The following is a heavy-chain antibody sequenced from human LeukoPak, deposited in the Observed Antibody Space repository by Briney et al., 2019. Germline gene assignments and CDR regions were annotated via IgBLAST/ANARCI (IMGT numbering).Heavy chain of an antibody. CDR2: IYTSGST. CDR3: ARWSGSHRGLDY. V-gene: IGHV4-4*09. CDR1: GGSISSYY. J-gene: IGHJ4*02. D-gene: IGHD1-26*01. Sequence: SETLSLTCTVSGGSISSYYWSWIRQPPGKGLEWIGYIYTSGSTNYNPSLESRVTISVDTSKNQFSLKLSSVTAADTAVYYCARWSGSHRGLDYWGQGTLVTVSS.